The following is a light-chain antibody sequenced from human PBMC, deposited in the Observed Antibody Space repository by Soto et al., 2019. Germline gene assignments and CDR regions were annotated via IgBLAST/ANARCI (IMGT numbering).Light chain of an antibody. CDR3: QHYNSYSEA. Sequence: DIQMTQSPSTLSASVGARATITCRASQSISSWLAWYQQQPGKAPKLLIYDASSLESGVPSRFSGSGSGTEFTLTISSLQPDDFATYYCQHYNSYSEAFGQGTKVDI. V-gene: IGKV1-5*01. J-gene: IGKJ1*01. CDR1: QSISSW. CDR2: DAS.